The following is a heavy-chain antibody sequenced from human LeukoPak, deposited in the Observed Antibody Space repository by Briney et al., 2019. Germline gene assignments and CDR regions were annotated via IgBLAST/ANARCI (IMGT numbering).Heavy chain of an antibody. D-gene: IGHD5-12*01. J-gene: IGHJ4*02. CDR2: INHSGST. Sequence: PSETLSLTCAVYGGSFSGYYWSWIRQPPGKGLEWIGEINHSGSTNYSPSLKSRVTISVDTSKNQFSLKLSSVTAADTAVYYCARHVRHDSGYDYLHDYWGQGTLVTVSS. V-gene: IGHV4-34*01. CDR1: GGSFSGYY. CDR3: ARHVRHDSGYDYLHDY.